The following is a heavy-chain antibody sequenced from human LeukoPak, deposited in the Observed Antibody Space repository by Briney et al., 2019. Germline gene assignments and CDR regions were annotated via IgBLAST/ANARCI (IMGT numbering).Heavy chain of an antibody. CDR2: ISGSGGST. V-gene: IGHV3-23*01. Sequence: GGSLRLSCAASGFTFSSYAMSWVRQAPGKGLEWDSAISGSGGSTYYADSVKGRFTISRDNSKNTLYLQMNSLRAEDTAVYYCAKVMPLYQLQWGLYDYWGQGTLVTVSS. D-gene: IGHD2-2*01. J-gene: IGHJ4*02. CDR1: GFTFSSYA. CDR3: AKVMPLYQLQWGLYDY.